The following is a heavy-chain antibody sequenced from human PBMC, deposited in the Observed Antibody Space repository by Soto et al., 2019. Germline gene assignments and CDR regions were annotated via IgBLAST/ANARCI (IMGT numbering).Heavy chain of an antibody. CDR3: ARGPDYDILTGDDYYYYYMDV. D-gene: IGHD3-9*01. CDR2: INSDGSST. Sequence: EVQLVESGGGLVQPGGSLRLSCAASGFTFSSYWMHWVRQAPGKGLVWVSRINSDGSSTSYADSVKGRFTISRDNAKNTLYLQMKSLRVEDTAVYYCARGPDYDILTGDDYYYYYMDVWGKGSTVSVSS. V-gene: IGHV3-74*01. CDR1: GFTFSSYW. J-gene: IGHJ6*03.